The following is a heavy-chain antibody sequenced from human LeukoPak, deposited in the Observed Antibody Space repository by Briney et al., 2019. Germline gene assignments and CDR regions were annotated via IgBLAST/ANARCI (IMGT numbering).Heavy chain of an antibody. CDR3: AKDSGYDLILDY. D-gene: IGHD5-12*01. Sequence: GGSLRLSCAASGFTFSSYWMSWVRQAPGKGLEWVANIKQDGSEKYYADSVKGRFTISRDNSKNTLYLQMNSLRAEDTAVYYCAKDSGYDLILDYWGQGTLVTVSS. CDR2: IKQDGSEK. V-gene: IGHV3-7*01. J-gene: IGHJ4*02. CDR1: GFTFSSYW.